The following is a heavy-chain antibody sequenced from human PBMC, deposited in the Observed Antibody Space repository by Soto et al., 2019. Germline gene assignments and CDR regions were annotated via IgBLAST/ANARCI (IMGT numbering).Heavy chain of an antibody. CDR1: GFTFSSYN. D-gene: IGHD3-22*01. J-gene: IGHJ4*02. Sequence: PGGSLRLSCGASGFTFSSYNMYWVRQAPGKGLEWVSSISSSSSYIYYADSVKGRFTISRDNAKNSLYLQMNSLRAEDTAVYYCARDQCYYDSSVYHYAGDIGYWGQGTRVTVSS. CDR2: ISSSSSYI. CDR3: ARDQCYYDSSVYHYAGDIGY. V-gene: IGHV3-21*01.